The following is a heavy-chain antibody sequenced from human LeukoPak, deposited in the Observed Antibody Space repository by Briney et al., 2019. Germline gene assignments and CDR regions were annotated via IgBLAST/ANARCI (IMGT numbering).Heavy chain of an antibody. D-gene: IGHD3-10*01. CDR1: GFTFSSYS. CDR3: AKDHGGILLWFGEPKDY. V-gene: IGHV3-21*04. CDR2: ISSSSSYI. Sequence: GGSLRLSCAASGFTFSSYSMNWVRQAPGKGLEWVSSISSSSSYIYYADSVKGRFTISRDNAKNSLYLQMNSPRAEDTAVYYCAKDHGGILLWFGEPKDYWGQGTLVTVSS. J-gene: IGHJ4*02.